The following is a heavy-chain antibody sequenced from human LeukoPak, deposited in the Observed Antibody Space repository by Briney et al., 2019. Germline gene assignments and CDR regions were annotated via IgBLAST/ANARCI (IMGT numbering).Heavy chain of an antibody. D-gene: IGHD6-19*01. Sequence: ASVKVSCKVSGYTLTELSMHWVRQAPGKGLEWMGGFDPEDGETIYAQKFQGRVTMTEDTSTDTAYMELSSLRSEDTAVYYCATNSRGSPGYYYYYYMDVWGKGTTVTVSS. V-gene: IGHV1-24*01. CDR1: GYTLTELS. CDR2: FDPEDGET. CDR3: ATNSRGSPGYYYYYYMDV. J-gene: IGHJ6*03.